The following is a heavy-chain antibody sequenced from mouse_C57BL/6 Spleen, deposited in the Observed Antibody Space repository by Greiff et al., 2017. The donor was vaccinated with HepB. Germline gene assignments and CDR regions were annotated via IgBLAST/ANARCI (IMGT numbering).Heavy chain of an antibody. D-gene: IGHD2-3*01. Sequence: VQLQQSGAELVRPGASVKLSCKASGYTFTDYYINWVKQRPGQGLEWIARIYPGSGNTYYNEKFKGKATLTAEKSSSTAYMQLSSLTSEDSAVYFCARWLLRNYYAMDYWGQGTSVTVSS. CDR2: IYPGSGNT. V-gene: IGHV1-76*01. J-gene: IGHJ4*01. CDR3: ARWLLRNYYAMDY. CDR1: GYTFTDYY.